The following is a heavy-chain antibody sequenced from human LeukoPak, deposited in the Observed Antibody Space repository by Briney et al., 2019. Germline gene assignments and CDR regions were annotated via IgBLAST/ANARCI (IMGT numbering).Heavy chain of an antibody. CDR2: ISAYNGNT. J-gene: IGHJ6*03. CDR3: ARTYGARYYYYMDV. V-gene: IGHV1-18*01. CDR1: GYTFTSYG. D-gene: IGHD3-10*01. Sequence: ASVKVSCKASGYTFTSYGISWVRQAPGQGLEWMGWISAYNGNTNYAQKLQGRVTMTTDTSTSTAYMELRSLRSDDTAVYYCARTYGARYYYYMDVWGKGTTVTISS.